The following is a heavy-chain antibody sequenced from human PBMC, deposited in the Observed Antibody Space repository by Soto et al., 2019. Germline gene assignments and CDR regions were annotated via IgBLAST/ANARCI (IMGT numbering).Heavy chain of an antibody. CDR1: GDSISSYY. D-gene: IGHD6-13*01. V-gene: IGHV4-4*07. CDR3: ARYSSNWFQTEGMDV. J-gene: IGHJ6*02. Sequence: SETLSLTCTVSGDSISSYYWNWIRQPAGKGLEWIGRIDASGNSNYNPSLKSRVTMSVDTSKKQFSLKVTSVTAADTAVYYCARYSSNWFQTEGMDVWGQGTTVTVSS. CDR2: IDASGNS.